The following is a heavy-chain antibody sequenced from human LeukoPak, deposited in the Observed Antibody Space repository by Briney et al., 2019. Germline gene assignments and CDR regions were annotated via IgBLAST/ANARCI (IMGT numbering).Heavy chain of an antibody. CDR1: SGTLSGYY. Sequence: SDTLSLTCTVNSGTLSGYYWTWIRQSSGKGLEYIGEINQSGDTNYNPSLKSRITISVDASKNQFSLNLGSVTAAETAVYYCARQAAGYTSGWSLWGQGTLVTVSS. D-gene: IGHD6-19*01. J-gene: IGHJ4*02. CDR2: INQSGDT. V-gene: IGHV4-34*01. CDR3: ARQAAGYTSGWSL.